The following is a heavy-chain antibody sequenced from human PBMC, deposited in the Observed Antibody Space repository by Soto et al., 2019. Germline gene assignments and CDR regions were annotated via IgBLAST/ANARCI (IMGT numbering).Heavy chain of an antibody. CDR1: GFTFSSHA. J-gene: IGHJ4*02. D-gene: IGHD1-20*01. V-gene: IGHV3-30-3*01. CDR2: ISYDGSKK. CDR3: AGAYAAITPGDY. Sequence: QVQLVESGGGVVQPGRSLRLSCAASGFTFSSHAMHWVRQALGKGLEWVAVISYDGSKKYYADSVKGRFTISRDNSKNTLYLQMNSLRAEDTAVYYCAGAYAAITPGDYWGQGTLVTVSS.